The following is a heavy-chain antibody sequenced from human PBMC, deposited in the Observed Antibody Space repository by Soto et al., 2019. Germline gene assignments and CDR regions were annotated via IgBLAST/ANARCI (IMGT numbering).Heavy chain of an antibody. CDR2: ISSSGSTI. D-gene: IGHD2-2*01. J-gene: IGHJ2*01. CDR1: GLTFSDYY. CDR3: ASSVVVTAARKNWYFDL. Sequence: QVQLVESGGGLVKPGGSLRLSCAASGLTFSDYYMSWIRHAPGKGLEWVSYISSSGSTIYYADSVKGRFTISRDNAKNSLYLQMNSLRAEDTAVYYCASSVVVTAARKNWYFDLWGRGTLVTVSS. V-gene: IGHV3-11*01.